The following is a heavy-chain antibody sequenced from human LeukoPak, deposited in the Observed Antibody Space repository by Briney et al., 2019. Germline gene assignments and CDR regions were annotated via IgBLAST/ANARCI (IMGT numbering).Heavy chain of an antibody. J-gene: IGHJ6*02. CDR1: GYTFTGYY. V-gene: IGHV1-2*02. Sequence: GASVKVSCKACGYTFTGYYMHWLRQAPGQGLEWMGWINPNSGGTNYAQKFQGRVTMTRDTSISTAYMELSRLRSDDTAVYYCARDAIVRAPFYGMDVWGQGTTVTFSS. D-gene: IGHD1-26*01. CDR3: ARDAIVRAPFYGMDV. CDR2: INPNSGGT.